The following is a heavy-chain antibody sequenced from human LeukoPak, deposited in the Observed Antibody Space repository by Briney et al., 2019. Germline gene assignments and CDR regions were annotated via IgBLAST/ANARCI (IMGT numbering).Heavy chain of an antibody. J-gene: IGHJ6*02. D-gene: IGHD1-7*01. CDR1: GYTFTSYY. Sequence: ASVKVSCKASGYTFTSYYMHWVRQAPGQGLEWMGIINPSGGSTSYAQKFQGRVTMTRDTSTSTVYMELSSLRSEDTAVYYCAREKTGTTENGYCYYGMDVWGQGTTVTVSS. CDR2: INPSGGST. V-gene: IGHV1-46*01. CDR3: AREKTGTTENGYCYYGMDV.